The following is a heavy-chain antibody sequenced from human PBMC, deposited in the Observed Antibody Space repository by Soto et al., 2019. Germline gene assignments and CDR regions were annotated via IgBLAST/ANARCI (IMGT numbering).Heavy chain of an antibody. D-gene: IGHD6-13*01. CDR3: ARAAAAANFDY. CDR1: GFTFSSYE. J-gene: IGHJ4*03. CDR2: ISSSGSTI. Sequence: PGGSLRLSCAASGFTFSSYEMNWVRQAPGKGLEWVSYISSSGSTIYYADSVKGRFTISRDNAKNSLYLQMNSLRAEDTAVYYCARAAAAANFDYWGQGTTVTGSS. V-gene: IGHV3-48*03.